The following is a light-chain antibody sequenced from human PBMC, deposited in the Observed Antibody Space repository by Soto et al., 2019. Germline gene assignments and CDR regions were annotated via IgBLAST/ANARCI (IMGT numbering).Light chain of an antibody. CDR2: STT. Sequence: QAVVTQGPSLTVSLGGSVTVTCAPGTGAVTSGYYPNWFQQKPGQPPRALIYSTTYKHSWTPARFSGSLLGGKAALTLSGAQPEDEAEYYCLLFYGDGVVFGGGTKLTVL. CDR3: LLFYGDGVV. J-gene: IGLJ2*01. V-gene: IGLV7-43*01. CDR1: TGAVTSGYY.